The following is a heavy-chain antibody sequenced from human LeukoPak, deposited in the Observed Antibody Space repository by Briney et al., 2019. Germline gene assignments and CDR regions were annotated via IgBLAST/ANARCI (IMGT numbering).Heavy chain of an antibody. J-gene: IGHJ4*02. Sequence: ASVKVPCKASGYTFTSYDFNWVRQATGQGLEWMGWMNPNSGNTGYAQRFQGRVTMTRNTSISTAYMEVSSLRSEDTAVYYCAQLSRGAGAYWLDYWGQGTLVTVSS. CDR1: GYTFTSYD. CDR2: MNPNSGNT. CDR3: AQLSRGAGAYWLDY. D-gene: IGHD3-10*01. V-gene: IGHV1-8*01.